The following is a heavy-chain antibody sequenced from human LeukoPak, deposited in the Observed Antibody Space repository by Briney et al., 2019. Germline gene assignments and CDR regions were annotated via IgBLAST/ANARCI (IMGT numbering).Heavy chain of an antibody. J-gene: IGHJ4*02. CDR3: ATRYSSGWYYSDY. CDR1: GGTFSSYT. Sequence: SVKVSCKASGGTFSSYTISWVRQAPGQGLEWMGRIIPILGIANYAQKFQGRVTITADKSTSTAYMELTSLRSEDTAVFYCATRYSSGWYYSDYWGQGTLVSVSS. V-gene: IGHV1-69*02. D-gene: IGHD6-19*01. CDR2: IIPILGIA.